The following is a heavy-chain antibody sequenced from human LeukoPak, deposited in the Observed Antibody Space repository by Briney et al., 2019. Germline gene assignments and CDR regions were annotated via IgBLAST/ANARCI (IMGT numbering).Heavy chain of an antibody. CDR2: IYTSGST. CDR1: GGSISSYY. D-gene: IGHD2-2*01. V-gene: IGHV4-4*07. J-gene: IGHJ5*02. Sequence: SETLSLTCTVSGGSISSYYWSWIRQPAGKGLEWIGRIYTSGSTNYNPSLKSRVTMSVDTSKNQSSLKLSSVTAADTAVYYCAREIVPAAMAWFDPWGQGTLVTVSS. CDR3: AREIVPAAMAWFDP.